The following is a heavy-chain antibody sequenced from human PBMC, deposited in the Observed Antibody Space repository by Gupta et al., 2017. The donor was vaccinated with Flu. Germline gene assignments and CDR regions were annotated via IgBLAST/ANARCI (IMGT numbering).Heavy chain of an antibody. V-gene: IGHV3-7*01. J-gene: IGHJ6*03. CDR2: IKQDGSEK. Sequence: EVQLVESGGGLVQPGGSLRLSCAASGFTFSRYWMSWVRPAPGKGLEWVANIKQDGSEKYYVDSGKGRFTISRDNAKNSLYLQMNSLRAEDTAVYYCASSPDIYCSSTSCYRYYYYYYMDVWGKGTTVTVSS. CDR3: ASSPDIYCSSTSCYRYYYYYYMDV. D-gene: IGHD2-2*01. CDR1: GFTFSRYW.